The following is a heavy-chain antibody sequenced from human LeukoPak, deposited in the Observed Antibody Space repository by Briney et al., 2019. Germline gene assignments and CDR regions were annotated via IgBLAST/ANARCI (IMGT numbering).Heavy chain of an antibody. V-gene: IGHV3-53*01. D-gene: IGHD3-22*01. CDR3: ASAYDSSGDHFDY. CDR1: GFTFSSYW. Sequence: GGSLRLSCAASGFTFSSYWMHWVRQAPGKGLEWVSVIYSGGSTYYADSVKGRFTISRDNSENTPYLQMNSLRAEDTAVYYCASAYDSSGDHFDYWGQGTLVTVSS. CDR2: IYSGGST. J-gene: IGHJ4*02.